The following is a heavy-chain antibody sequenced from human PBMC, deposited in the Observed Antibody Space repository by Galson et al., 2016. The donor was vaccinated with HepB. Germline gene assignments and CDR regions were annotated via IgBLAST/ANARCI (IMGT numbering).Heavy chain of an antibody. D-gene: IGHD3-3*01. CDR1: GFTVSSTY. V-gene: IGHV3-66*01. CDR2: IYSGGTT. CDR3: AKGDDFWSGYYGGL. Sequence: SLRLSCAASGFTVSSTYMNWVRQAPGKGLEWVSIIYSGGTTYQADSVKGRFTISRDNPNNTLYLRMNSLRAEDTAVYYCAKGDDFWSGYYGGLWGQGTLVTVSS. J-gene: IGHJ4*02.